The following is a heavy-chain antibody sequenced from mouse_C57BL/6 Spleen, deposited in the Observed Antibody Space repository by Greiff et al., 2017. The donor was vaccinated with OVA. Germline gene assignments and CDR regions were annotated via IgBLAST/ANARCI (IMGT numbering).Heavy chain of an antibody. CDR3: ARRITTVVADWYFDV. CDR2: IYPGDGDT. J-gene: IGHJ1*03. D-gene: IGHD1-1*01. Sequence: QVQLQQSGAELVKPGASVKISCKASGYAFSSYWMNWVKQRPGKGLEWIGQIYPGDGDTNYNGKFKGKATLTADKSSSPAYMQLSSLTSEDSAVYFCARRITTVVADWYFDVWGTGTTVTVSS. CDR1: GYAFSSYW. V-gene: IGHV1-80*01.